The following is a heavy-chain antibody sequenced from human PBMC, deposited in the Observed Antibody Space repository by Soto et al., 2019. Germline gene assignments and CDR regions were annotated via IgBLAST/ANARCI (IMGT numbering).Heavy chain of an antibody. Sequence: QVQLVQSGAEVKKPGSSVKVSCKASGGTFSSYTISWVRQAPGQGLEWMGRIIPILGIANYAQKFQGRVTITADKSTGTAYMELSSLRSEDTAVYYCARDLDIIPPPNWFDPWGQGTLVTVSS. CDR1: GGTFSSYT. CDR3: ARDLDIIPPPNWFDP. J-gene: IGHJ5*02. CDR2: IIPILGIA. V-gene: IGHV1-69*08. D-gene: IGHD3-3*01.